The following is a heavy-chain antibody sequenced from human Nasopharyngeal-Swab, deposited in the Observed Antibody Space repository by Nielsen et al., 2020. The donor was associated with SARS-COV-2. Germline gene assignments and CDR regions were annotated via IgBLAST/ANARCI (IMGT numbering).Heavy chain of an antibody. CDR3: ARGDSSGGHWYAGGY. D-gene: IGHD2-21*02. Sequence: GGSLRLSCAASGFSFSTYTMNWVRQAPGKGLEWLSSISSDSGAKYHADSVKGRFTISRDNAKNSLYLQMNSLKTEDTAVYYCARGDSSGGHWYAGGYWGQGTLVTVSS. CDR2: ISSDSGAK. CDR1: GFSFSTYT. J-gene: IGHJ4*02. V-gene: IGHV3-21*04.